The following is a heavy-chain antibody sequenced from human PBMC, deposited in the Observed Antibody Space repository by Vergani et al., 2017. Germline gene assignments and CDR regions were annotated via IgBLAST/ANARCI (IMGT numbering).Heavy chain of an antibody. Sequence: QVQLVQSGAEVKKPGSSVKVSCKASGGTFSSYAISWVRQAPGQGLEWMGIINPSGGSTSYAQKFQGRVTVTRDTSTSTVYMELSSLRSEDTAVYYCAREGEINCSGGSCYYRGANYYYGMDVWGQGTTVTVSS. CDR1: GGTFSSYA. D-gene: IGHD2-15*01. CDR2: INPSGGST. J-gene: IGHJ6*02. CDR3: AREGEINCSGGSCYYRGANYYYGMDV. V-gene: IGHV1-46*03.